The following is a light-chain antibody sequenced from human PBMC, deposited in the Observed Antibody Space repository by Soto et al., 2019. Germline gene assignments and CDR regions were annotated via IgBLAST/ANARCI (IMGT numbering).Light chain of an antibody. Sequence: DIVMTQSPATLSVSPGERATLSCRASQSVSNNLAWYQQKPGQAPRLLIYGASTRATGIPARFSGSGSGTDFTLPIGSRQSEDFAVYYCKQYPTFGQGTKVEIK. J-gene: IGKJ1*01. CDR3: KQYPT. CDR1: QSVSNN. V-gene: IGKV3-15*01. CDR2: GAS.